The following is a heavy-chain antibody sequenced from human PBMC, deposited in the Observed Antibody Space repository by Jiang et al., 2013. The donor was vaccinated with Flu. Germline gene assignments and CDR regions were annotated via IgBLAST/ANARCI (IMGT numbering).Heavy chain of an antibody. Sequence: SSNSATWNWIRQPPSRGLEWLGRTYYRSKWYNDYAVSVKSRVTINPDTSKNQFSLKLSSVTAADTAVYYCARLKMGATVDNWGQGTLVTVSS. V-gene: IGHV6-1*01. J-gene: IGHJ4*02. CDR3: ARLKMGATVDN. CDR1: SSNSAT. CDR2: TYYRSKWYN. D-gene: IGHD1-26*01.